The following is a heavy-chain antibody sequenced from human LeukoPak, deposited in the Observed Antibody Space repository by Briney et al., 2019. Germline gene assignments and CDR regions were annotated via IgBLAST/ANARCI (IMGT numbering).Heavy chain of an antibody. CDR2: IRYDGSNK. CDR1: GFTFSSYG. D-gene: IGHD5-12*01. CDR3: ANNQGIVATSPPY. J-gene: IGHJ4*02. V-gene: IGHV3-30*02. Sequence: GGSLRLSCAASGFTFSSYGMHWVRQAPGKGLEWVAFIRYDGSNKYYADSVKGRFTISRDNSKNTLYLQMNSLRAEDTAVYYCANNQGIVATSPPYWGQETLVTASS.